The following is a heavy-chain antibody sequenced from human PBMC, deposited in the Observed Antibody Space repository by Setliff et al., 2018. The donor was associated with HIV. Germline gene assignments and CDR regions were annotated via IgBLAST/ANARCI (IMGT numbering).Heavy chain of an antibody. D-gene: IGHD3-16*02. CDR1: GYTFTGYA. CDR3: ARDRYGASFDS. Sequence: GASVKVSCKAFGYTFTGYAMNWVRQAPGQGLQWMGWISTDTGNPSYAQGFTGRFVFSLDTSVSTAYLQISSLEAEDTALYYCARDRYGASFDSWGQGTLVTVSS. CDR2: ISTDTGNP. J-gene: IGHJ4*02. V-gene: IGHV7-4-1*02.